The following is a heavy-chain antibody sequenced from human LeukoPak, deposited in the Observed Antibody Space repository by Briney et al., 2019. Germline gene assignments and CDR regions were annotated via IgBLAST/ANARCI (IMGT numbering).Heavy chain of an antibody. V-gene: IGHV3-74*01. J-gene: IGHJ4*02. CDR2: VNSDGSGT. CDR1: GFTFSRYS. Sequence: GGSLRLSCAASGFTFSRYSMHWVRQAPGKGLVWVSHVNSDGSGTDYADSVKGRFTISRDNAKNSLYLQMNSLRAEDTAVYYCARAHNWNYGTFDYWGQGTLVTVSS. D-gene: IGHD1-7*01. CDR3: ARAHNWNYGTFDY.